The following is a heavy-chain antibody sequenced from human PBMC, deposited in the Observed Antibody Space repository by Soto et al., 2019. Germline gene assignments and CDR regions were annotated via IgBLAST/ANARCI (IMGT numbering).Heavy chain of an antibody. CDR3: ARSDSSSWYLYYFDY. CDR1: GYSFTSYC. D-gene: IGHD6-13*01. J-gene: IGHJ4*02. V-gene: IGHV5-51*01. Sequence: GESLKISCKGSGYSFTSYCIGWVRQMPGKGLEWMGIIYPGDSDTRYSPSFQGQVTISADKSISTAYLQWSSLKASDTAMYYCARSDSSSWYLYYFDYWGQGTLVTVSS. CDR2: IYPGDSDT.